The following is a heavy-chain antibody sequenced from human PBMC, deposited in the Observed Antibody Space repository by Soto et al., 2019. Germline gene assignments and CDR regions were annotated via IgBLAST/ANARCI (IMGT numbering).Heavy chain of an antibody. V-gene: IGHV4-59*01. D-gene: IGHD6-19*01. J-gene: IGHJ4*02. CDR3: ARQVGGWAPWYFDY. CDR1: GGSLSSYY. CDR2: IYYSGST. Sequence: SETLSLTCVVSGGSLSSYYWSWIRQSPGKGLEWIGYIYYSGSTNYNPSLKSRVTISVDTSKNQFSLKLSSVTAADTAVYYCARQVGGWAPWYFDYWGQGTLVTVSS.